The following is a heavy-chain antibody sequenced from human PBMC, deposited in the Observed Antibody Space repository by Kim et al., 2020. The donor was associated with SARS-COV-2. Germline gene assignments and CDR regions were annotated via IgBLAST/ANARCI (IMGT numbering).Heavy chain of an antibody. CDR2: TYYRSKWYF. CDR1: GDSVSSNSVT. Sequence: SQTLSLTCAISGDSVSSNSVTWNWIRQSPSRGLEWLGRTYYRSKWYFEYAVSVKSRITINPDTSNNQFSLQLNSVTPEDTAVYYCVRRGERERGYFDSWGRGALVTVSS. J-gene: IGHJ4*02. V-gene: IGHV6-1*01. D-gene: IGHD3-10*01. CDR3: VRRGERERGYFDS.